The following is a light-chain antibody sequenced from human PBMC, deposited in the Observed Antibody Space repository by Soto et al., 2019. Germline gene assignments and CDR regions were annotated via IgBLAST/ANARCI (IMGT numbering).Light chain of an antibody. CDR2: GAS. CDR3: QQLNSFPIP. J-gene: IGKJ3*01. Sequence: IQLTKSPSSLSASVGDRVTISCRASQGIANFLAWYQQKPGKAPKLLIYGASTLQSGVPSRFSGSGSGTEFTLTISSLQPEDFATYYCQQLNSFPIPFGPGTKVDIK. V-gene: IGKV1-9*01. CDR1: QGIANF.